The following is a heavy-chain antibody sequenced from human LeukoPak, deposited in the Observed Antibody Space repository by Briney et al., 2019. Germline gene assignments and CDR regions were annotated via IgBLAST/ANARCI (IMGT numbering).Heavy chain of an antibody. CDR3: ARFTAYSGSSPVAFDI. J-gene: IGHJ3*02. CDR2: IYYSGST. D-gene: IGHD1-26*01. CDR1: GGSISSYY. Sequence: SETLSLTCTVSGGSISSYYWSWIRQPPGKGLEWIGYIYYSGSTNYNPSLKSRVTISVDTSKNQFSLKLSSVTAADTAVYYCARFTAYSGSSPVAFDIWGQRTMVTVSS. V-gene: IGHV4-59*01.